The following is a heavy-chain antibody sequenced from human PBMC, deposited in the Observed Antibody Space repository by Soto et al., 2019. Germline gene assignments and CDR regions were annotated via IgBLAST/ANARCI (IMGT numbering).Heavy chain of an antibody. Sequence: GGSLRLSCAASGFTFSSYSMNWVRQAPGKGLEWVSYISSSSSTIYYADSVKGRFTISRDNAKNSLYLQMNSLRDEDTAVYYCARDWQPRRTVTTRNFDYWGQGTLVTVSS. CDR3: ARDWQPRRTVTTRNFDY. J-gene: IGHJ4*02. CDR2: ISSSSSTI. CDR1: GFTFSSYS. D-gene: IGHD4-4*01. V-gene: IGHV3-48*02.